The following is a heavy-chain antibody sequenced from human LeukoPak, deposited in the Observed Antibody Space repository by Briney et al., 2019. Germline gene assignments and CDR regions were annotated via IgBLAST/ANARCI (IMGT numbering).Heavy chain of an antibody. CDR1: GYTFTTYG. J-gene: IGHJ5*02. CDR2: TSTYNGNT. Sequence: ASVKVSCKASGYTFTTYGLSWVRLAPGQGLEWMGWTSTYNGNTNVAQRFQGRLTMTTDTSTNTAYMELRSLSVDDTAVYFCARDHFGSRRFDPWGQGTLVTVSS. D-gene: IGHD3-10*01. CDR3: ARDHFGSRRFDP. V-gene: IGHV1-18*01.